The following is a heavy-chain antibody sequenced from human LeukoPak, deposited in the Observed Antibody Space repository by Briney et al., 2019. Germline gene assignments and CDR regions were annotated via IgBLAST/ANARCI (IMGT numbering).Heavy chain of an antibody. V-gene: IGHV3-23*01. CDR1: GFTFSSYA. J-gene: IGHJ4*02. CDR2: ITGSGSST. D-gene: IGHD2-21*02. Sequence: GGSLRLSCVASGFTFSSYAMTWVRQAPGKGLEWVSSITGSGSSTYYADSVKGRFTISRDNSKNTLYVQMNSLRAEDTAVYFCAKPPRVVVVTAFDSWGQGTLVTVSS. CDR3: AKPPRVVVVTAFDS.